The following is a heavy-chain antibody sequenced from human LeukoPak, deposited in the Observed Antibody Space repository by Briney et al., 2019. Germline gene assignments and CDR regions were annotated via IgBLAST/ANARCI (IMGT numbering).Heavy chain of an antibody. CDR2: ISTSSSYI. V-gene: IGHV3-21*01. D-gene: IGHD5-12*01. J-gene: IGHJ4*02. CDR1: GGSISNSNSY. Sequence: ETLSLTCTVSGGSISNSNSYWVWVRQAPGKGLEWVSSISTSSSYIYYADSVKGRFTISRDNAKNSLYLQMNSLRAEDTAVYYCARGPSGYHNTGGQGTLVTVSS. CDR3: ARGPSGYHNT.